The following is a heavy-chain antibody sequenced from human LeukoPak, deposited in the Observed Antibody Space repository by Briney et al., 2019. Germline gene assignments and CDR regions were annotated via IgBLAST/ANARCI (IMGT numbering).Heavy chain of an antibody. D-gene: IGHD1/OR15-1a*01. CDR1: GGSISSGGYY. CDR2: INHSGST. V-gene: IGHV4-39*07. Sequence: SETLSLTCTVSGGSISSGGYYWSWIRQPPGKGLEWIGEINHSGSTNCNPSLKSRVTISVDTSKNQFSLKLSSVTAADTAVYYCARGSRRGTGTSPGNYWGQGTLVTVSS. CDR3: ARGSRRGTGTSPGNY. J-gene: IGHJ4*02.